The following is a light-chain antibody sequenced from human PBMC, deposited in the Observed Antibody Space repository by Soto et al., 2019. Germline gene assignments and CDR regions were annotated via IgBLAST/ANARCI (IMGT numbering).Light chain of an antibody. J-gene: IGKJ1*01. V-gene: IGKV3-20*01. CDR3: QRFGSSPPSWT. CDR1: QSVSSSY. CDR2: GAS. Sequence: EIVLTQSPGTLSLSPGERATLFCRASQSVSSSYLAWYQQKPGQAPRLLVYGASSRATGIPDRFSGSGSGTDFTLTISRREPEDFAMYYCQRFGSSPPSWTFGQGTKVEIK.